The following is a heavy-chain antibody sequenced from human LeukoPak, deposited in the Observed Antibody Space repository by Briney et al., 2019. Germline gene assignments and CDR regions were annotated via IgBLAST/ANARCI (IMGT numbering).Heavy chain of an antibody. CDR3: ARSITGTFSNWFDP. Sequence: VASVKVSCKASGYTFTGYYMHWVRQAPGQGLEWMGWINPNSGGTNYAQKFQGRVTMTRDTSISTAYMELSRLRSDDTAVYYCARSITGTFSNWFDPWGQGTLVTVSS. D-gene: IGHD1-7*01. J-gene: IGHJ5*02. CDR2: INPNSGGT. V-gene: IGHV1-2*02. CDR1: GYTFTGYY.